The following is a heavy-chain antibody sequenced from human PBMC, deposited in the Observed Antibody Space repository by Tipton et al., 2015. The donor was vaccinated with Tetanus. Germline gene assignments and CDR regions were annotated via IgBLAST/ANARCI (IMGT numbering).Heavy chain of an antibody. V-gene: IGHV4-31*03. CDR2: IHYSGNT. J-gene: IGHJ5*02. CDR3: ARASVTILRGVMIRGTGWFDP. Sequence: TLSLTCSVSGGSISSSDHYWGWIRQHPGKGLAWIGYIHYSGNTFYKPSLKSRVTTSVDTSKKQFSLKMTSVTAADTAVYFCARASVTILRGVMIRGTGWFDPWGQGTLVTVSS. CDR1: GGSISSSDHY. D-gene: IGHD3-10*01.